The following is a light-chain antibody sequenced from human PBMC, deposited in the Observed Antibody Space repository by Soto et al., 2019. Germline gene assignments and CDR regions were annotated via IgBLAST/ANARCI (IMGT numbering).Light chain of an antibody. V-gene: IGLV1-51*01. Sequence: QSVLTQPPSVSAAPGQTVTISCSGSSSNIGKYYVSWYQQLPGEAPKLLIYDSNKRPSGIPERFSASRSGTSATLGITGLQTGDEADYYCGAWDDRLSPSVFGPGTKATVL. CDR1: SSNIGKYY. CDR2: DSN. J-gene: IGLJ1*01. CDR3: GAWDDRLSPSV.